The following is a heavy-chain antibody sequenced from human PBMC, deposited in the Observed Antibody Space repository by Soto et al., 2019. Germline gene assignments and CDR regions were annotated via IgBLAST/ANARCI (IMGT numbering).Heavy chain of an antibody. D-gene: IGHD4-17*01. J-gene: IGHJ4*02. CDR2: INPNSGGT. CDR3: ARAPPYGDYGGQGDY. V-gene: IGHV1-2*02. CDR1: GYTFTGYY. Sequence: QVQLVQSGAEVKKPGASVKVSCKASGYTFTGYYMHWGRQAPGQGLEWMGWINPNSGGTNYAQKFQGRVTMTRDTSISTAYMELSRLRSDDTAVYYCARAPPYGDYGGQGDYWGQGTLFTVSS.